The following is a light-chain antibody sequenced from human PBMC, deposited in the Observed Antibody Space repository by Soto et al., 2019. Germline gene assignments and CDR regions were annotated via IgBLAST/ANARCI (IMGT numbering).Light chain of an antibody. CDR1: QSINTW. CDR2: DAS. J-gene: IGKJ2*01. CDR3: QQYDGH. V-gene: IGKV1-5*01. Sequence: DIRLTQSPSTVSASVGDRVTITCRASQSINTWLAWYQQKPGKAPRVLIYDASSLQSGVPSRFSGSGSGTEFTLTISSLEPDHFATYYCQQYDGHFGQGTKLEIK.